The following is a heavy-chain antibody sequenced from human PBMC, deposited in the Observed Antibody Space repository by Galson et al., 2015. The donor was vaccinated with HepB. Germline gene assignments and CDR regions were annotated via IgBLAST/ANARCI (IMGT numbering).Heavy chain of an antibody. J-gene: IGHJ2*01. CDR1: GFTFSSYD. D-gene: IGHD3-16*01. CDR2: IGTAGDP. V-gene: IGHV3-13*05. CDR3: ARASRTYDYVWGSLSGGWYFDL. Sequence: SLRLSCAASGFTFSSYDMHWVRQATGKGLEWVSAIGTAGDPYYPGSVKGRFTISRENAKNSLYLQMNSLRAGDTAVYYCARASRTYDYVWGSLSGGWYFDLWGRGTLVTVSS.